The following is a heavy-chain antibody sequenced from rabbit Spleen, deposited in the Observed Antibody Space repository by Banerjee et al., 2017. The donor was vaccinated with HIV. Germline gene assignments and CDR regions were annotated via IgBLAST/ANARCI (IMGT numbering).Heavy chain of an antibody. CDR3: ARDTGSSFSSYGMDL. J-gene: IGHJ6*01. D-gene: IGHD8-1*01. V-gene: IGHV1S45*01. Sequence: QEQLVESGGGLVKPEGSLTLSCTASGFSFISSYYMCWVRQAPGKGLEWIACIDTGFGGSTYYASWAKGRFTISKTSSTTVTLQMTSLTVADTATYFCARDTGSSFSSYGMDLWGQGTLVTVS. CDR1: GFSFISSYY. CDR2: IDTGFGGST.